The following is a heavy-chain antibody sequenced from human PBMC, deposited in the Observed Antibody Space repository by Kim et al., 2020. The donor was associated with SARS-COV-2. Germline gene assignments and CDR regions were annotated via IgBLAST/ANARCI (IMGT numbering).Heavy chain of an antibody. CDR1: GFTFSSYA. J-gene: IGHJ6*02. CDR3: AKRVSSIAARPGYYGMDV. CDR2: ISASGGYT. D-gene: IGHD6-6*01. V-gene: IGHV3-23*01. Sequence: GGSLRLSCAASGFTFSSYAMSWVRQAPGKGLEWVSSISASGGYTYYADSVKGRFTVSRDSSKNTLFLQMNSLRAEDTAVYYCAKRVSSIAARPGYYGMDVLGQGTTVTVSS.